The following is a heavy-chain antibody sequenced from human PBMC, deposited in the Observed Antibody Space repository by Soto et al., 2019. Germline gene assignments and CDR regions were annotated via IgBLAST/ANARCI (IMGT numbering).Heavy chain of an antibody. Sequence: QVQLVESGGGVVQPGRSLRLSCAASGFTFGSYGMHWVRQAPGKGLEWVAVIWYDGRNKYYADSVKGRFTISRDNSKYTLYLQMNCLRAKDTVVYYCARWGIAAGDYWGQGTLVTVSS. V-gene: IGHV3-33*01. J-gene: IGHJ4*02. CDR2: IWYDGRNK. CDR1: GFTFGSYG. D-gene: IGHD6-13*01. CDR3: ARWGIAAGDY.